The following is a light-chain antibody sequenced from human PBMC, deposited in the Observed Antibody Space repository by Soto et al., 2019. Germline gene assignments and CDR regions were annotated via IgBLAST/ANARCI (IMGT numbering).Light chain of an antibody. V-gene: IGKV1-39*01. J-gene: IGKJ2*01. CDR2: AAS. CDR3: QQSYSTPYT. Sequence: DIQMTQSPSSLSASVGDRVTITCRASQSISSYLNWYQQKPGKAPKFLIYAASSLQSGVPSRFSGSGPGTDFTLTISSLQPEDFATYYCQQSYSTPYTFGQGTKLEIK. CDR1: QSISSY.